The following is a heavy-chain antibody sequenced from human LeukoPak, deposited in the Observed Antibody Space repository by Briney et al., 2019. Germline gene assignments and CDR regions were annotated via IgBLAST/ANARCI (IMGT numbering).Heavy chain of an antibody. J-gene: IGHJ4*02. V-gene: IGHV3-7*01. CDR3: ARDSFWGAFEYSSSSESDYFDY. Sequence: GGSLRLSCAASGFTFSTYWMSWVRQAPGKGLEWVANIKQDGSEKYYVDSVKGRFTISRDNAKNSLYLQMNSLRAEDTAVYYCARDSFWGAFEYSSSSESDYFDYWGQGTLVTVSS. D-gene: IGHD6-6*01. CDR2: IKQDGSEK. CDR1: GFTFSTYW.